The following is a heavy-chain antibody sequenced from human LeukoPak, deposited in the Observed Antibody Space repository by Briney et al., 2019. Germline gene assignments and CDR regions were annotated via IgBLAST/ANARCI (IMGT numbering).Heavy chain of an antibody. Sequence: GGSLRLSCAASGFTFSSYWMHWVRQAPGKGLVWVSRINSDGSTTNYAASVKGRFTISRDNAKNTVYLQMNSLRAEDTAVYYCARGGDIAVAGTESFDYWGQGTLVTVSS. CDR1: GFTFSSYW. V-gene: IGHV3-74*01. D-gene: IGHD6-19*01. CDR3: ARGGDIAVAGTESFDY. CDR2: INSDGSTT. J-gene: IGHJ4*02.